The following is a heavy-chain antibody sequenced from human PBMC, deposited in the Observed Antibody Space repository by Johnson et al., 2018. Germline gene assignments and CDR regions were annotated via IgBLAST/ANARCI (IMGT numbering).Heavy chain of an antibody. CDR2: IHRDGKEK. CDR3: ARDDGRGAEYLQH. J-gene: IGHJ1*01. Sequence: VQLVQSGGRLVQPGGSLRLSCAVFGFTFSDYRMTWVRQDPGKGLEWVASIHRDGKEKTYLTSLESRFIISRDNVKKSRNLQMNSLRAEDTAVYYCARDDGRGAEYLQHWGQGTQVTVSA. D-gene: IGHD2-15*01. CDR1: GFTFSDYR. V-gene: IGHV3-7*01.